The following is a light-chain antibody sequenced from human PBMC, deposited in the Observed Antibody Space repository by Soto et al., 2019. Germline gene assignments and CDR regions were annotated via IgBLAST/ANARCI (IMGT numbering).Light chain of an antibody. Sequence: EIVMTQSPATLSVSPGERATLSCRASQSVSSNLAWYQQKPGQAPRLLIYGDSTRATGIPARFSGSGSGTEFTLTISSLQSEDFAVYYCQQYNNWPPTTFGQGTRLEIK. CDR2: GDS. CDR3: QQYNNWPPTT. V-gene: IGKV3-15*01. CDR1: QSVSSN. J-gene: IGKJ5*01.